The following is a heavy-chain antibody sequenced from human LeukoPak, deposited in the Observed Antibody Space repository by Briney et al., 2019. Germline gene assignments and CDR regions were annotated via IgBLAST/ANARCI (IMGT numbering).Heavy chain of an antibody. Sequence: GASVTVSCKASGYTFTGYYMHWVRQAPGQGLEWMGWINPNSGGTNYAQKFQGRVTMTRDTSISTAYMELSRLRSDDTAVYYCARRGGAGTTAYYYGMDVWGQGTTVTVSS. J-gene: IGHJ6*02. CDR1: GYTFTGYY. V-gene: IGHV1-2*02. D-gene: IGHD1-7*01. CDR2: INPNSGGT. CDR3: ARRGGAGTTAYYYGMDV.